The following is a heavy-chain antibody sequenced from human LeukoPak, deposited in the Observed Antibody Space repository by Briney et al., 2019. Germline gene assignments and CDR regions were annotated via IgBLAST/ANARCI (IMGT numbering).Heavy chain of an antibody. Sequence: GSLRLSCAASGFTFSTSSMSWVRQAPGKGLAWVSSISGSGGSTYYADSVKGRFTISRDNSRNTLFLQMNSLKADDTAVYYCARDRDWNSGFDYWGQGTLVTVSS. D-gene: IGHD1-7*01. CDR3: ARDRDWNSGFDY. J-gene: IGHJ4*02. CDR2: ISGSGGST. V-gene: IGHV3-23*01. CDR1: GFTFSTSS.